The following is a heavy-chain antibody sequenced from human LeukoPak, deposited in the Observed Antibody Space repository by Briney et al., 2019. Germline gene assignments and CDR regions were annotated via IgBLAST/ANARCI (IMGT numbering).Heavy chain of an antibody. CDR3: AREAYIAAAGTPFET. V-gene: IGHV4-61*02. J-gene: IGHJ5*02. CDR1: GGSISSGSYY. D-gene: IGHD6-13*01. Sequence: SETLSLTCTVSGGSISSGSYYWSWNRQPAGKGLEWIGRIFSSGSTNYNPSLKSRVTMSLDTSKNQFSLKLSSVTAADTAVYYCAREAYIAAAGTPFETWGQGTLVTVSS. CDR2: IFSSGST.